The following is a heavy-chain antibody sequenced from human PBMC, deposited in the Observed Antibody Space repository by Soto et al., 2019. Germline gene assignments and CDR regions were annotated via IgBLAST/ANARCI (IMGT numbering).Heavy chain of an antibody. CDR2: IKQDGSEK. CDR3: ARVGYSYALDY. V-gene: IGHV3-7*03. CDR1: GFTFSSYW. J-gene: IGHJ4*02. D-gene: IGHD5-18*01. Sequence: GGSLRLSCAASGFTFSSYWMSWVRQAPGRGLEWVANIKQDGSEKYYVDSVKGRFTISRDNAKNSLYLQMNSLRAEDTAVYYCARVGYSYALDYWGQGTLVTVSS.